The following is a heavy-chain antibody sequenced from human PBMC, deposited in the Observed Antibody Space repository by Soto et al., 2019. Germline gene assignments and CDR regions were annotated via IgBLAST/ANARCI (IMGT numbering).Heavy chain of an antibody. CDR3: AREGYSYTRSLDY. J-gene: IGHJ4*02. CDR2: INHSGST. CDR1: GGSFSGYY. V-gene: IGHV4-34*01. D-gene: IGHD5-18*01. Sequence: PSETLSLTCAVYGGSFSGYYWSWIRQPPGKGLEWIGEINHSGSTNYNPSLKSRVTISVDTSKNQFSLKLSSVTAAETAVYYCAREGYSYTRSLDYWGQGTLVTVSS.